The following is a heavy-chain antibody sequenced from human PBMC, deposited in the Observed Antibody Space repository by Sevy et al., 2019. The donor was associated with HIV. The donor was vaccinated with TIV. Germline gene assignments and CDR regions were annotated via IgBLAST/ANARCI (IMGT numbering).Heavy chain of an antibody. D-gene: IGHD5-18*01. J-gene: IGHJ3*01. CDR3: ARWRTAITAFDF. CDR1: RFTFSNFW. Sequence: GGSLRLSCAASRFTFSNFWMTWVRLAPGKGLEWVANIKQDGSEKDYVDSERGRFTISRDNAKNSLYLQMNSLRAEDTAVYSCARWRTAITAFDFWGQGTMVTVSS. CDR2: IKQDGSEK. V-gene: IGHV3-7*01.